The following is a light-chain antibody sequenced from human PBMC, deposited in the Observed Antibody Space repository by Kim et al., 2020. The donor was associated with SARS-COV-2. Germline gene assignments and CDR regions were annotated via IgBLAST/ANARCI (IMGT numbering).Light chain of an antibody. CDR3: QQNNTYPST. CDR2: AAS. Sequence: VGGIVTISRRARQDSSRYLAWYQHKPEEAPKLLYYAASSLRSGVPSRCSSGGSGTVFTLTISRLHHDDFASYYCQQNNTYPSTFGQGTRLEIK. CDR1: QDSSRY. V-gene: IGKV1-9*01. J-gene: IGKJ5*01.